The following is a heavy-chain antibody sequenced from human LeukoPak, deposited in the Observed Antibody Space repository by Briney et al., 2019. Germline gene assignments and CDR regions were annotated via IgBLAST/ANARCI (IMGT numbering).Heavy chain of an antibody. CDR2: ISSSSSTI. V-gene: IGHV3-48*02. J-gene: IGHJ5*02. Sequence: GGSLRLSCAASGFTFSSYSMNWVRRAPGKGLEWVSYISSSSSTIYYADSVKGRFTISRDNAKNSLYLQMNSLRDEDTAVYYCARDSHYYDSSGYYLTWGQGTLVTVSS. D-gene: IGHD3-22*01. CDR3: ARDSHYYDSSGYYLT. CDR1: GFTFSSYS.